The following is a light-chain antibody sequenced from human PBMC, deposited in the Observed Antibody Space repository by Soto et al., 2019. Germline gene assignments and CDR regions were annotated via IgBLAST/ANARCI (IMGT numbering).Light chain of an antibody. CDR2: YND. J-gene: IGLJ1*01. V-gene: IGLV1-44*01. Sequence: QSVLTQPPSASGTPGQRVPISCSGGRSNIGNNTVNWYQQLPGTAPKLLIFYNDQRPSGVPDRFSGSKSGTSASLAISGLQSEDEADYYCQSYDKRLTAYVFGSGTKLTVL. CDR1: RSNIGNNT. CDR3: QSYDKRLTAYV.